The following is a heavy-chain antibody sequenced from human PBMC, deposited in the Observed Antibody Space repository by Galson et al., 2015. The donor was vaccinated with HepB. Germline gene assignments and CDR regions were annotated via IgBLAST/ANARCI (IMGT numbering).Heavy chain of an antibody. J-gene: IGHJ4*02. V-gene: IGHV5-10-1*01. CDR3: VRHIRLGTAIRLFDY. CDR1: GYSFTDYW. Sequence: QSGAEVKKPGESLRISCKGSGYSFTDYWISWVRQMPGKGLEWMGRIDPSDSETNYRPSFEGHVTISVDKSISTAYLQWTSLKASDTGIYYCVRHIRLGTAIRLFDYWGQGTLVTVSS. CDR2: IDPSDSET. D-gene: IGHD2-21*02.